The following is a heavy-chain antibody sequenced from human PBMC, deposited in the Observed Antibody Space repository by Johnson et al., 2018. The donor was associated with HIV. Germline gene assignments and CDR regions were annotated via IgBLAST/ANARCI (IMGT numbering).Heavy chain of an antibody. V-gene: IGHV3-15*01. CDR1: GFTFSNAW. CDR3: TTISQWLVPGTFDI. D-gene: IGHD6-19*01. Sequence: MMLVESGGGLVKPGGSLRLSCAVSGFTFSNAWMSWVRQAPGKGLEWVGRIKRKTGGGTTDYAAPVKGRFTISRDDSKNTLYLQMNSLKTEDTAVCYCTTISQWLVPGTFDIWGQGTMVTVSS. CDR2: IKRKTGGGTT. J-gene: IGHJ3*02.